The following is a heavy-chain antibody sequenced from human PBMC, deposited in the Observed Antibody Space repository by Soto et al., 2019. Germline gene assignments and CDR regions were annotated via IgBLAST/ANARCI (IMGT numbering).Heavy chain of an antibody. CDR3: VRDDRWAFDF. CDR2: ISIGSGSI. V-gene: IGHV3-48*02. Sequence: EVHLVESGGGLVQPGGSLRVSCAASGFTFSNYAMNWVRQAPGKGLEWVSYISIGSGSIFYADSVKGRFTISRDDAKNSLYLPMNTLRDEDTAVYYCVRDDRWAFDFWGQGTMVTVSS. CDR1: GFTFSNYA. D-gene: IGHD3-22*01. J-gene: IGHJ3*01.